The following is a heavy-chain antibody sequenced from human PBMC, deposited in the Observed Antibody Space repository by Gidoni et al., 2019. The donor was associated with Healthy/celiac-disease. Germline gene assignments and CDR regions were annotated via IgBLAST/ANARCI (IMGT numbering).Heavy chain of an antibody. CDR3: AKDASTWYDFYLDV. CDR1: GFTFSNYA. D-gene: IGHD2-2*01. J-gene: IGHJ6*03. CDR2: ISDSGSST. V-gene: IGHV3-23*01. Sequence: EVQLLESGGGLVQPGGSLRLSCAASGFTFSNYAMTWVRQAPGKGLEWVSVISDSGSSTYYADSVKGRFTISRDNSKNTVFLQMNSLRVEDTAVYYCAKDASTWYDFYLDVWGKGTTVTVSS.